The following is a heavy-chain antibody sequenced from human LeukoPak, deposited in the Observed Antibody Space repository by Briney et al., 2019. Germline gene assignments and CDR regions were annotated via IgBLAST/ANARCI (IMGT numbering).Heavy chain of an antibody. CDR3: ATELRESGASSRNAFDI. D-gene: IGHD2-15*01. V-gene: IGHV3-74*01. J-gene: IGHJ3*02. Sequence: GGSLRLSCAASGFTFSSYGMHWVRQAPGKGLVWVSLINSDGSYTDFADSVKGRFTISRDNAQSTLYLQMNSLRVEDTAVYYCATELRESGASSRNAFDIWGQGTVVSVSS. CDR2: INSDGSYT. CDR1: GFTFSSYG.